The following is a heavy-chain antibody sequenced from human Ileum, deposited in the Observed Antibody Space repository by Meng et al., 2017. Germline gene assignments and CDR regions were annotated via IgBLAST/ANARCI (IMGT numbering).Heavy chain of an antibody. Sequence: SVKVPCKASGYTLSIYGIRWVRQAPGQGLEWMGWISGYNGNTNYAQKFQGRVTMTTDTSTSTAYMELRSLRSDDTAVYYCARDRYSDYGDDAGVNWFDPWGQGTLVTVSS. D-gene: IGHD4-17*01. CDR2: ISGYNGNT. CDR3: ARDRYSDYGDDAGVNWFDP. J-gene: IGHJ5*02. CDR1: GYTLSIYG. V-gene: IGHV1-18*01.